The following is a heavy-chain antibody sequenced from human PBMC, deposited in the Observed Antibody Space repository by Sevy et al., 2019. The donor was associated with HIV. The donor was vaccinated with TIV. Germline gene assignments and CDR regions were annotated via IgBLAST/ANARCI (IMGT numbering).Heavy chain of an antibody. V-gene: IGHV3-30*02. Sequence: GGSPRLSCAASGFSFSFHGMHWVRQAPGKGLEWVAFIWHDGSKKYFADSVKGRFTISRDNSKNTLFLQMNSVSVEDTAVYYCARETDNSARWLDPWGQRTLVTVSS. J-gene: IGHJ5*02. CDR1: GFSFSFHG. D-gene: IGHD4-4*01. CDR2: IWHDGSKK. CDR3: ARETDNSARWLDP.